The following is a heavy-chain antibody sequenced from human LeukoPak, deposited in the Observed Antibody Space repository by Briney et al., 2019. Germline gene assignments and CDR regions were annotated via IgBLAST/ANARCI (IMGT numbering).Heavy chain of an antibody. V-gene: IGHV3-15*01. CDR1: GFSFSSAY. D-gene: IGHD6-13*01. CDR3: STDAGYDSRWYNY. Sequence: GGSLRLSCAASGFSFSSAYVSWVRQAPGKGLEWVGRIKSKSAGGTVDYASPVKGRFVISRDDSRTTVYLQMNSLKTEDTAVYYCSTDAGYDSRWYNYWGQGTLVTVSS. J-gene: IGHJ4*02. CDR2: IKSKSAGGTV.